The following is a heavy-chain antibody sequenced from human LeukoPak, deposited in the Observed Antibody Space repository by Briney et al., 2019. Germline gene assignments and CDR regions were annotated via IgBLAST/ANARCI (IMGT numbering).Heavy chain of an antibody. Sequence: GGSLRLSRAASGFSFSNYAMNWVRQAPGKGLEWVSSIDGSSSHIYYADSVKGRFTISRDNTKSSLYLQMNSLRAEDMAVYYCARGYCGGDCYGDWGQGTLVTVSS. CDR1: GFSFSNYA. V-gene: IGHV3-21*01. CDR3: ARGYCGGDCYGD. CDR2: IDGSSSHI. D-gene: IGHD2-21*02. J-gene: IGHJ1*01.